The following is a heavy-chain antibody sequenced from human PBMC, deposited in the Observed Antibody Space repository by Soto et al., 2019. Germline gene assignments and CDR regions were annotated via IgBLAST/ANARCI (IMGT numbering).Heavy chain of an antibody. CDR3: ARADFWSGYYGGTDY. V-gene: IGHV4-34*01. Sequence: SETLSLTCAVYGGSFSGYYWSWIRQPPGKGLEWIGEINHSGSTNYNPSLKSRVTISVDTSKNQFSLKLSSVTAADTAVYYCARADFWSGYYGGTDYWGKGTLVTVSS. J-gene: IGHJ4*02. D-gene: IGHD3-3*01. CDR2: INHSGST. CDR1: GGSFSGYY.